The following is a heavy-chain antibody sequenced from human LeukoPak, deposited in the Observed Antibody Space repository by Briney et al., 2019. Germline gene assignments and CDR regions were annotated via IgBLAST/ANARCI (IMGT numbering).Heavy chain of an antibody. Sequence: PGGSLRPSCAASGFTFSSYAMSWVRQAPGKGLEWVSAISGSGGSTYYADSVKGRFTISRDNSKNTLYLQMNSLRAEDTAVYYCAKLGRLRFLEWLLYDALDYWGQGTLVTVSS. CDR3: AKLGRLRFLEWLLYDALDY. CDR1: GFTFSSYA. CDR2: ISGSGGST. V-gene: IGHV3-23*01. J-gene: IGHJ4*02. D-gene: IGHD3-3*01.